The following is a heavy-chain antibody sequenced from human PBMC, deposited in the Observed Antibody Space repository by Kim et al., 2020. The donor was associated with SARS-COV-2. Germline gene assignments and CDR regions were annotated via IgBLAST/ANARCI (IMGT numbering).Heavy chain of an antibody. Sequence: GGSLRLSCAASGFTFSSYSMNWVRQAPGKGLEWVSSISSSGSYIYYADSVKGRFTISRDNTKNSLYLHMNSLRAEDTAVYYCARDLSPDCSGGSCYERARFDPWGQGTLVTVSS. J-gene: IGHJ5*02. CDR2: ISSSGSYI. D-gene: IGHD2-15*01. CDR1: GFTFSSYS. CDR3: ARDLSPDCSGGSCYERARFDP. V-gene: IGHV3-21*01.